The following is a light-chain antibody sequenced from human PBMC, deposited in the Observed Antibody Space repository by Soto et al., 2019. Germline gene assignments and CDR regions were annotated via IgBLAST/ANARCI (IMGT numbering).Light chain of an antibody. V-gene: IGKV3D-15*02. CDR3: QQYNKSPST. CDR2: SAS. CDR1: KSGSSN. Sequence: EIMITQSAGALSVSPGERATLSCRARKSGSSNLVWYQQKPGQAPRVLIYSASNRATNIPARFSGSGSGTEFTLTISSLQSEDFALYYCQQYNKSPSTFGQGTKVDIK. J-gene: IGKJ3*01.